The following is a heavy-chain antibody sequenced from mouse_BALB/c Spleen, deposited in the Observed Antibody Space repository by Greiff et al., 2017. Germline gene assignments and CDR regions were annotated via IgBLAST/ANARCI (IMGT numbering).Heavy chain of an antibody. CDR3: ARLTARATGAMDY. V-gene: IGHV3-8*02. CDR2: ISYSGST. Sequence: EVQLQQSGPSLVKPSQTLSLTCSVTGDSITSGYWNWIRKFPGNKLEYMGYISYSGSTYYNPSLKSRISITRDTSKNQYYLQLNSVTTEDTATYYCARLTARATGAMDYWGQGTSVTVSS. CDR1: GDSITSGY. J-gene: IGHJ4*01. D-gene: IGHD3-2*01.